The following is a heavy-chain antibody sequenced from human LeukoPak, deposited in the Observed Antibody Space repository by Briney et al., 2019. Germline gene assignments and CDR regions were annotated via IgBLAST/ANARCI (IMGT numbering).Heavy chain of an antibody. CDR3: AKRKGNDYDILTGYYNYFDY. V-gene: IGHV3-21*04. D-gene: IGHD3-9*01. J-gene: IGHJ4*02. CDR1: GFTFSSYS. Sequence: GGSLRLSCAASGFTFSSYSMNWVRQAPGKGLEWVSSISSSSSYIYYADSVKGRFTISRDNSKDTLYLQMNSLRAEDTAVYYCAKRKGNDYDILTGYYNYFDYWGQGTLVTVSS. CDR2: ISSSSSYI.